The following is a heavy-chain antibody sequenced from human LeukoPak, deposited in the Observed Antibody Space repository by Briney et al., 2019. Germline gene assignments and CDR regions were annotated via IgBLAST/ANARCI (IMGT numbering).Heavy chain of an antibody. V-gene: IGHV3-74*01. Sequence: GGPLRLSCAASGLTFSNHLMHWVRQAPGKGLVWVSRIDGDGSGTSYADSVKGRFTISRDNAKNTSYLQMDSLRAEDSAVYYCATVFDYWGQGTLVTVSS. D-gene: IGHD4-17*01. CDR2: IDGDGSGT. CDR1: GLTFSNHL. CDR3: ATVFDY. J-gene: IGHJ4*02.